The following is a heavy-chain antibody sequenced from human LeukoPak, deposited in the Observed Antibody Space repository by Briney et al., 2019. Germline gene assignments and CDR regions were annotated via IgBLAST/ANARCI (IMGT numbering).Heavy chain of an antibody. J-gene: IGHJ4*02. CDR3: ASPGGFSGYPAAY. Sequence: GESLKISCKGSGYSFIYYWIGWVRQMPGKGLEWMGTIYPGDSDTRYSPSFQGQVTISADKSINTAYLQWSSLQASDTAMYYCASPGGFSGYPAAYWGQGTLVTVSS. CDR2: IYPGDSDT. V-gene: IGHV5-51*01. D-gene: IGHD5-12*01. CDR1: GYSFIYYW.